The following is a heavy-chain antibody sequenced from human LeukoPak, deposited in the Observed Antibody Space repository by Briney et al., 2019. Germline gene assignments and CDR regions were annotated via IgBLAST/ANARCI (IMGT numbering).Heavy chain of an antibody. J-gene: IGHJ4*02. CDR2: INPSGGST. D-gene: IGHD4-17*01. CDR1: GYTFTSYY. V-gene: IGHV1-46*01. Sequence: ASVKVSCKAAGYTFTSYYMHWVRQAPGQGLEWMGIINPSGGSTTYAPKFQGRVTMTRDTSTRTVYMELSSLRSEDTAVYYCARDREGTTVTYFDYWGQGTLVTVSS. CDR3: ARDREGTTVTYFDY.